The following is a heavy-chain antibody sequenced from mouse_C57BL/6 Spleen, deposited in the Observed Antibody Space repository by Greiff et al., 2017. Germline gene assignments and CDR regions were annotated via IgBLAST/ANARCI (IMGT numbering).Heavy chain of an antibody. CDR3: VRDDCSWFAY. D-gene: IGHD2-4*01. CDR2: IRSKSNNYAT. V-gene: IGHV10-1*01. CDR1: GFSFNTYA. Sequence: EVQLVESGRGLVQPKGSLKLSCAASGFSFNTYAMNWVRQAPGKGLEWVARIRSKSNNYATYYADSVKDRFTISRDDSESMLYLQMNNVNTEDTAMYYCVRDDCSWFAYWGQGTLVTVSA. J-gene: IGHJ3*01.